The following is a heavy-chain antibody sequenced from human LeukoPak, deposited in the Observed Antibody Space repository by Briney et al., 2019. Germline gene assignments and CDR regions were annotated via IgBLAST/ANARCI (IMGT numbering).Heavy chain of an antibody. Sequence: PGGSLRLSCAAFGFTFSSYGMHWVRQAPGKGLEWVAVIWYDGSNKYYADSVKGRFTISRDNSKNTLYLQMNSLRAEDTAVYYCAKVVSTVTTRDHDAFDIWGQGTMVTVSS. V-gene: IGHV3-33*06. CDR2: IWYDGSNK. CDR1: GFTFSSYG. CDR3: AKVVSTVTTRDHDAFDI. D-gene: IGHD4-17*01. J-gene: IGHJ3*02.